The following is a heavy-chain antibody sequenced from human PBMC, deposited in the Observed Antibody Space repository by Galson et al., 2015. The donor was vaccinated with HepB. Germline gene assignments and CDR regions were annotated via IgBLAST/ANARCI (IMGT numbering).Heavy chain of an antibody. D-gene: IGHD3-22*01. V-gene: IGHV3-9*01. CDR1: GFNIDGYA. CDR3: ARARVGDSSGYYTDSFDV. J-gene: IGHJ3*01. CDR2: ISWNGGRI. Sequence: SLRLSCAASGFNIDGYAMQWVRQGPGKGPEWVSGISWNGGRIGYADSVRGRFTISRDNAQNSLYLEMNSLRADDTALYYCARARVGDSSGYYTDSFDVWGRGTMVTVSS.